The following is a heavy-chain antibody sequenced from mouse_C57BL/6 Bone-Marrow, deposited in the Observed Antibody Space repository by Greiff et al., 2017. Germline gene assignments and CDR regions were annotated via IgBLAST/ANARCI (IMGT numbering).Heavy chain of an antibody. CDR2: IYPGNSDT. Sequence: VQLKESGTVLARPGASVKMSCTTSGYTFTSYWMHWVKQRPGQGLEWIGAIYPGNSDTSYNQKFKGKAKLTAVTSASTADRELSSLTNEDSAVFYGTSVITTVVEGAWFAYWGQGTLVTVSA. CDR1: GYTFTSYW. J-gene: IGHJ3*01. D-gene: IGHD1-1*01. V-gene: IGHV1-5*01. CDR3: TSVITTVVEGAWFAY.